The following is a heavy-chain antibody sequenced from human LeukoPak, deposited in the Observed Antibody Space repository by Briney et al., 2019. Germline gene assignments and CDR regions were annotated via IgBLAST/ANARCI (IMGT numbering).Heavy chain of an antibody. V-gene: IGHV4-39*01. CDR2: IYHSETT. Sequence: SETLSLTCTVSGGSISNRSYYWGWVRQPPGKGLEWIGSIYHSETTYYNPSLKSRVIISVDTSKNQFSLKLNSVTAADTAVYYCGRPNPDSSGYYGSFDPWGQGILVTVSS. CDR1: GGSISNRSYY. D-gene: IGHD3-22*01. J-gene: IGHJ5*02. CDR3: GRPNPDSSGYYGSFDP.